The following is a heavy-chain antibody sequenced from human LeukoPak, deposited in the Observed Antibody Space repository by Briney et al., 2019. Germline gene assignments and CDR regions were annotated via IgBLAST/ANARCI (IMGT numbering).Heavy chain of an antibody. J-gene: IGHJ5*02. V-gene: IGHV3-7*03. D-gene: IGHD6-13*01. CDR1: GFTFSDFW. Sequence: GGSLRLSCVASGFTFSDFWMTWVRQPPGKGLEWLTNIKDDARQKFYADSVKGRFNVSRDNAKQSLYLQMSSLRADDTAVYYCVRGPLVTAAGMAWGQGTLVTVSS. CDR3: VRGPLVTAAGMA. CDR2: IKDDARQK.